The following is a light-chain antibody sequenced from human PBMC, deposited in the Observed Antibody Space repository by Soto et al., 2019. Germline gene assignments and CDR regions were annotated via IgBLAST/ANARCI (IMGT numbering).Light chain of an antibody. J-gene: IGKJ3*01. V-gene: IGKV1-5*01. CDR2: DAS. CDR1: QSINTW. Sequence: DIQMTQSPSTLSASVGDRVTITCRASQSINTWLAWYQQKPGKAPKFLIYDASSLESAVPSRFSGSGCGTEFTLTISSLQPDDFAMYYCQQYNSYSFSFGPGTKVDIK. CDR3: QQYNSYSFS.